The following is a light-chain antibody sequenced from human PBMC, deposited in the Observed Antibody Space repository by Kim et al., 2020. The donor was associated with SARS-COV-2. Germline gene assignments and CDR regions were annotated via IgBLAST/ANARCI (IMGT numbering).Light chain of an antibody. J-gene: IGKJ2*01. CDR2: NSS. CDR3: LQGAHWPKT. CDR1: QRLVSSNGNFS. Sequence: QPASISCRSSQRLVSSNGNFSLSWFQQRPGQSPRRLIYNSSNRDSGVPDRFSGSGSGTDFTLKISRVEAEDVGIYYCLQGAHWPKTFGQGTKLEI. V-gene: IGKV2-30*01.